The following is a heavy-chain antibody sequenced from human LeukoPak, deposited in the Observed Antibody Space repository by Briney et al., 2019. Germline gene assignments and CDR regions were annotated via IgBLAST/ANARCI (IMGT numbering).Heavy chain of an antibody. J-gene: IGHJ4*02. Sequence: PGGSLRLSCAASGFTFSSYAMSWVRQAPGKGLEWVSAISGSGGSTYYADSVKGRFTISRDNSKNTLYLQMNSLRAEDTAVYYCAKSRYYYDSSGYYCDYWGQGTLVTVSS. CDR3: AKSRYYYDSSGYYCDY. CDR1: GFTFSSYA. D-gene: IGHD3-22*01. V-gene: IGHV3-23*01. CDR2: ISGSGGST.